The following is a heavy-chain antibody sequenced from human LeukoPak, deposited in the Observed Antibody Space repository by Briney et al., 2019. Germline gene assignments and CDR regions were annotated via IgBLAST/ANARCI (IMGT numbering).Heavy chain of an antibody. V-gene: IGHV3-21*04. Sequence: GGSLRLSCAASGFTFSSYSMNWVRQAPGKGLEWVSSISSSSSYIYYADSVKGRFTISRDNAKNSLYLQMNSLRAEDTAVYYCAKRAAHELNWFDPWGQGTLVTVSS. D-gene: IGHD6-6*01. CDR2: ISSSSSYI. CDR3: AKRAAHELNWFDP. J-gene: IGHJ5*02. CDR1: GFTFSSYS.